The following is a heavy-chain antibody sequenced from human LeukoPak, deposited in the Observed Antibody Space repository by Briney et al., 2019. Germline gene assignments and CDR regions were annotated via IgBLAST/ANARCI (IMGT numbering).Heavy chain of an antibody. CDR2: ISSSGSTI. Sequence: GGSLRLSCAASGFTFSSYEMNWVRQAPGKGLEWVSYISSSGSTIYYADSVKGRFTISRDNAKNSLYLQMNSLRAEDTAVYYCANHPRWGGYYWGQGTLVTVSS. V-gene: IGHV3-48*03. D-gene: IGHD3-16*01. CDR1: GFTFSSYE. J-gene: IGHJ4*02. CDR3: ANHPRWGGYY.